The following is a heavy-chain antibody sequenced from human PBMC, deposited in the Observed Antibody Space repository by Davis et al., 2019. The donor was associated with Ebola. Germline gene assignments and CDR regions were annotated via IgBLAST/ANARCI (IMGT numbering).Heavy chain of an antibody. J-gene: IGHJ2*01. CDR1: GGSISSGDYY. CDR2: IYYSGST. D-gene: IGHD5-12*01. CDR3: ARGVDIVATAGWYFDL. Sequence: PSETLSLTCTVSGGSISSGDYYWSWIRQPPGKGLEWIGYIYYSGSTYYNPSLKSRVTISVDTSKNQFSLKLSSVTAADTAVYYCARGVDIVATAGWYFDLWGRGTLVTVSS. V-gene: IGHV4-30-4*01.